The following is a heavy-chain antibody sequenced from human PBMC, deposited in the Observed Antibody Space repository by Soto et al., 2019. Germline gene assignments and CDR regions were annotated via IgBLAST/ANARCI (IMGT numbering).Heavy chain of an antibody. CDR3: ARGLDSSGPFDY. CDR1: GGSISSGGYS. J-gene: IGHJ4*02. Sequence: QLQLQESGSGLVKPSQTLSITCAVSGGSISSGGYSWSWIRQPPGKGLEWIGYIYHIGSTYYNPSLKSRVTISVDRSKNQFSLKLSSVTAADTAVYYCARGLDSSGPFDYWGQGTLVTVSS. D-gene: IGHD3-22*01. V-gene: IGHV4-30-2*01. CDR2: IYHIGST.